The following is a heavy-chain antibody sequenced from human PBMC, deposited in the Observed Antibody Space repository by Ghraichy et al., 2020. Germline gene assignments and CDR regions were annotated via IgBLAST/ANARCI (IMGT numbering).Heavy chain of an antibody. CDR1: GGSVSSGCYY. CDR3: ARDRGKDAFDI. CDR2: IYYSEST. D-gene: IGHD3-10*01. V-gene: IGHV4-61*01. Sequence: SQTLSLTCTVSGGSVSSGCYYWSWIRQPPGKGLEWVGYIYYSESTNYNPSLKSRVTISVDTSKNQFSLKLTSVTAADTAVYYCARDRGKDAFDIWGQGTMVTVSS. J-gene: IGHJ3*02.